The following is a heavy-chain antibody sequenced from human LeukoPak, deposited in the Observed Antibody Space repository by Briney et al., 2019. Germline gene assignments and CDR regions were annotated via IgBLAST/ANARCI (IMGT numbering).Heavy chain of an antibody. CDR2: IYTSGST. CDR1: GGSISSYY. J-gene: IGHJ4*02. V-gene: IGHV4-4*07. D-gene: IGHD3-16*02. Sequence: PSETLSLTCTVSGGSISSYYWSWIRQPAGKGLEWIGRIYTSGSTTYNPSLKSRVTMSVDTSKNQFSLKLSSVTAADTAVYYCARTRRGDYVWGSYHYSEPYYFDYWGQGTLVTVSS. CDR3: ARTRRGDYVWGSYHYSEPYYFDY.